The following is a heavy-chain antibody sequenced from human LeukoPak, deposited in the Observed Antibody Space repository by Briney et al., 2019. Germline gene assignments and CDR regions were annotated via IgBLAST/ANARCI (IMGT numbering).Heavy chain of an antibody. CDR2: IWYDGSNT. CDR3: ARTSSSVLDY. V-gene: IGHV3-33*01. Sequence: PGESLRLSCAASGFTFSTYGMHWVRQAPGKGLEWVAVIWYDGSNTYYADSVKGRFTISRDNSKNTLYLQMNSLRAEDTAVYYCARTSSSVLDYWGQGTLVTVSS. D-gene: IGHD5/OR15-5a*01. CDR1: GFTFSTYG. J-gene: IGHJ4*02.